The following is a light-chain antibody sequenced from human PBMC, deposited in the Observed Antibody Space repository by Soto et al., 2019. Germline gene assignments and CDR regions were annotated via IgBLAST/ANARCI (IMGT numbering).Light chain of an antibody. CDR3: QSYDSSLSAVV. CDR2: GNS. CDR1: SSNIGADYD. V-gene: IGLV1-40*01. Sequence: QAVVTQPPSVSGAPGQRVTISRTGSSSNIGADYDVHWYQQLPGTAPKLLIYGNSNRPSGVPDRFSGSKSGTSASLAITGLQAEDEADYYCQSYDSSLSAVVFGGGTKLTVL. J-gene: IGLJ3*02.